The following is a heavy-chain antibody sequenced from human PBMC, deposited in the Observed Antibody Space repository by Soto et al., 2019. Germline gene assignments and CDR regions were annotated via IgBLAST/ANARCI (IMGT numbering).Heavy chain of an antibody. D-gene: IGHD3-16*01. J-gene: IGHJ5*02. CDR1: GGFIRIHS. Sequence: AETLSLTCTVSGGFIRIHSWSWIRHPPGKGLEWIGYIYYNGNTNNNPSLKSRVTMSIDTSKNQFSLRLSSVTAADTATYYCARVSGGRNPILDKNWLDPWGQGTMVTVSS. V-gene: IGHV4-59*11. CDR2: IYYNGNT. CDR3: ARVSGGRNPILDKNWLDP.